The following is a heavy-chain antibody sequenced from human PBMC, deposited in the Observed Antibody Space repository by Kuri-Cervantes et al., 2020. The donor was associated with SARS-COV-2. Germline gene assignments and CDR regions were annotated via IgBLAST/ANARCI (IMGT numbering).Heavy chain of an antibody. J-gene: IGHJ4*02. V-gene: IGHV1-69*13. D-gene: IGHD6-13*01. Sequence: SVKVSCKASGGTFSSYAISWVRQAPGQGLEWMGGIIPIFGAANYAQKFQGRVTITADESTSTAYMELSSLRSEDTAVYYCARGLGRGQQLVRVAYWGQGTLVTVSS. CDR3: ARGLGRGQQLVRVAY. CDR1: GGTFSSYA. CDR2: IIPIFGAA.